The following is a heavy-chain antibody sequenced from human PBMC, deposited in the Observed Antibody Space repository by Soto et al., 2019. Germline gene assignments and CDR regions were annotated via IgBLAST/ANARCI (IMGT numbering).Heavy chain of an antibody. CDR1: GGSFSGYY. J-gene: IGHJ4*02. CDR2: INHSGST. V-gene: IGHV4-34*01. CDR3: ARGKLSDYVWGSYRYHFDY. D-gene: IGHD3-16*02. Sequence: LSLTCGVYGGSFSGYYWSWIRQPPGKGLEWIGEINHSGSTNYNPSLKSRVTISVDTSKNQFSLKLSSVTAADTAVYYCARGKLSDYVWGSYRYHFDYWGQGTVVTVSS.